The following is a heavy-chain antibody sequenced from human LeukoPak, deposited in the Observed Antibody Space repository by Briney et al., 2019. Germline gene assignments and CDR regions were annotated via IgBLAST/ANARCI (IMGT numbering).Heavy chain of an antibody. CDR2: IYTSKSM. CDR1: GGSISSGFYD. J-gene: IGHJ4*02. V-gene: IGHV4-61*09. D-gene: IGHD3-10*01. CDR3: TKGRGI. Sequence: TSETLSLTCTVSGGSISSGFYDWYWIRQPARKGLEWIGHIYTSKSMNYNPSLKSRVTISVDTSKNQFSLKLTSVTAADTAVYYCTKGRGIWGQGTLVTGSS.